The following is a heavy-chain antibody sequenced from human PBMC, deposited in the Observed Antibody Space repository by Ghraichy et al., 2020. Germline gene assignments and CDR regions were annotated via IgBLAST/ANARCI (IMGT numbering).Heavy chain of an antibody. Sequence: GALRLSCVASGFGFSTYSMTWVRQAPGKGLEWLSAISPSGDSTAYADSVKGRFTISRDNSKSTLYLQMNGLRAEDTAVYHCAREILFYYMDVWGQGTTVTVS. CDR3: AREILFYYMDV. CDR1: GFGFSTYS. CDR2: ISPSGDST. J-gene: IGHJ6*03. V-gene: IGHV3-23*01. D-gene: IGHD3-3*01.